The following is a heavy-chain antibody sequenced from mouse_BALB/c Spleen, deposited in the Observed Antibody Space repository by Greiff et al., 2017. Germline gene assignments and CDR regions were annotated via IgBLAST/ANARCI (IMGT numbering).Heavy chain of an antibody. CDR1: GFTFTDYY. J-gene: IGHJ4*01. CDR3: ARDGGFYAMDY. Sequence: EVKVVESGGGLVQPGGSLRLSCATSGFTFTDYYMSWVRQPPGKALEWLGFIRNKANGYTTEYSASVKGRFTISRDNSQSILYLQMNTLRAEDSTTYYCARDGGFYAMDYWGQGTSVTVSS. V-gene: IGHV7-3*02. CDR2: IRNKANGYTT.